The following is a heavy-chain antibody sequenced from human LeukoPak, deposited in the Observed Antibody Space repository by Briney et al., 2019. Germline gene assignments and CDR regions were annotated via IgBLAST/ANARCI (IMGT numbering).Heavy chain of an antibody. CDR2: IYYSGST. Sequence: SETLSLTCTVSGGSISSYYWSWIRQPPGKGLEWIGYIYYSGSTNYNPSLKSRVTISVDTSKNQFSLKLSSVTAADTAVYYCARGWDFVVVTAIPFYFDYWGQGTLVTVSS. J-gene: IGHJ4*02. V-gene: IGHV4-59*01. CDR3: ARGWDFVVVTAIPFYFDY. CDR1: GGSISSYY. D-gene: IGHD2-21*02.